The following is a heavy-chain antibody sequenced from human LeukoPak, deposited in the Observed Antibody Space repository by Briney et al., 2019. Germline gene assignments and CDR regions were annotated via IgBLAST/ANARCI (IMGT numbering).Heavy chain of an antibody. CDR1: GGSISSSSYY. CDR3: ARDEADTLTNYPGAFDI. V-gene: IGHV4-39*07. CDR2: IYYSGST. J-gene: IGHJ3*02. Sequence: SETLSLTCTVSGGSISSSSYYWGWIRQPPGKGLEWIGSIYYSGSTYYNPSLKCRVTISVDTSKNQFSLKLRSVTAADTAVYYCARDEADTLTNYPGAFDIWGQGTMVTVSS. D-gene: IGHD3-9*01.